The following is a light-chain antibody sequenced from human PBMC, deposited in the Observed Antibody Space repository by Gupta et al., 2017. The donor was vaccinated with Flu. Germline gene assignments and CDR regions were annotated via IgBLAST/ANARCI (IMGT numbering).Light chain of an antibody. CDR2: SNN. J-gene: IGLJ2*01. CDR1: SSNIESKT. Sequence: RVTISGSGSSSNIESKTVNWYQQLPGTAHKLLIDSNNQRPSGVPDRFSGSKSGTSASLAIRGLQSEDEADYYCATWDDSLKGGVVRGGTKLTVL. CDR3: ATWDDSLKGGV. V-gene: IGLV1-44*01.